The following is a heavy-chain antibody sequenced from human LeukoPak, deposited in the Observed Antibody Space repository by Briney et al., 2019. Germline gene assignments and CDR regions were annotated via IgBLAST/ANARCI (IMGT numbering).Heavy chain of an antibody. Sequence: GGSLGLSCAASGFTFSDYYMSWIRQAPGKGLEWLSCISTTSSTRYYADSVKGRFTISRDNAKKSLYLQVNSLRAEDTAVYYCARTGDGYSSFSYYYYMDVWGKGTTVSVSS. V-gene: IGHV3-11*04. J-gene: IGHJ6*03. CDR3: ARTGDGYSSFSYYYYMDV. CDR2: ISTTSSTR. D-gene: IGHD5-24*01. CDR1: GFTFSDYY.